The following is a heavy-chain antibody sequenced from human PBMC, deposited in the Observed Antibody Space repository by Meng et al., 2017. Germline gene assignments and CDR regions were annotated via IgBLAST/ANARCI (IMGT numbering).Heavy chain of an antibody. CDR3: ARETYYYDSSGYYRFFEY. CDR2: INHSGST. Sequence: SETLSLTCAVYGGSFSGYYWSWIRQPPGKGLEWIGEINHSGSTNYNPSLKSRVTISVDTSKNQFSLKLSSVTAADTAVYYCARETYYYDSSGYYRFFEYWGQGTLVTVSS. CDR1: GGSFSGYY. J-gene: IGHJ4*02. V-gene: IGHV4-34*01. D-gene: IGHD3-22*01.